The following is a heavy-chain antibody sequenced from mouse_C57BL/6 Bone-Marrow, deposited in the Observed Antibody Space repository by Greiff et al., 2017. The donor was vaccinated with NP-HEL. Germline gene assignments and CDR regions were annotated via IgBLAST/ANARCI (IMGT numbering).Heavy chain of an antibody. CDR2: ISSGGDYI. CDR3: TRDRGRGRITTVVATDYAMDY. J-gene: IGHJ4*01. CDR1: GFTFSSYA. Sequence: EVMLVESGEGLVKPGGSLKLSCAASGFTFSSYAMSWVRQTPEKRLEWVAYISSGGDYIYYADTVKGRFTISRDNARNTLYLQMSSLKSEDTAMYYCTRDRGRGRITTVVATDYAMDYWGQGTSVTVSS. V-gene: IGHV5-9-1*02. D-gene: IGHD1-1*01.